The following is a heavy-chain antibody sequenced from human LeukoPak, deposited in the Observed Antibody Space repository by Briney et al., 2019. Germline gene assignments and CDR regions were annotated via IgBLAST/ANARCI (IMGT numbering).Heavy chain of an antibody. V-gene: IGHV4-39*01. J-gene: IGHJ4*02. Sequence: SETLSLTCAVSGGSISSGGYYWGWIRQPPGKGLEWIGSIYYSGSTYYNPSLKSRVTISVDTSKNQFSLKLSSVTAADTAVYYCARQGRIAARYFDYWGQGTLVTVSS. D-gene: IGHD6-6*01. CDR2: IYYSGST. CDR3: ARQGRIAARYFDY. CDR1: GGSISSGGYY.